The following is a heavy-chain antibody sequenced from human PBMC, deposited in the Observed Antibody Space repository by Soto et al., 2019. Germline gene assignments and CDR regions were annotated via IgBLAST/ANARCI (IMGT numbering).Heavy chain of an antibody. D-gene: IGHD6-13*01. Sequence: QVQLQESGPGLVKSSETLSLTCTVSGGSISSYFWGWLRQPPWKGLEWISNICYSGSSNSNPSLESRVTLSVGWSKRQLSLRLSSVSAADTAVYFCARASSSWFFDLGGQGTLVTVSS. CDR3: ARASSSWFFDL. CDR2: ICYSGSS. CDR1: GGSISSYF. V-gene: IGHV4-59*01. J-gene: IGHJ4*02.